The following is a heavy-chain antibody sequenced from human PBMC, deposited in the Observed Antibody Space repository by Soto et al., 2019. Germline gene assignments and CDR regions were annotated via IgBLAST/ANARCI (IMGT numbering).Heavy chain of an antibody. CDR2: IVPIFGKA. CDR1: GGTFSDSV. V-gene: IGHV1-69*01. D-gene: IGHD3-10*01. CDR3: ARGRDVSNYYFDY. Sequence: QVQLVQSGPEVKKPGSSVKVSCKASGGTFSDSVTSWVRQAPGQGLEWMGGIVPIFGKANLAEKFQDRVTITADESTSTAYMELSSLRSDDSAVYYCARGRDVSNYYFDYWGQGTLVTVSS. J-gene: IGHJ4*02.